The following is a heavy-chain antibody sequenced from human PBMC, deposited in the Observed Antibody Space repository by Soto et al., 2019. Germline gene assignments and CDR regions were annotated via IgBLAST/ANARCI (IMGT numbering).Heavy chain of an antibody. D-gene: IGHD5-18*01. CDR2: ISCSGGST. V-gene: IGHV3-23*01. CDR3: AVLVDTGMRFDY. Sequence: EVQLLESGGGLVQPGGSLRLSCAASGFTFSSYAMSWVRQAPGKGLEWVSAISCSGGSTYYADSMKGRFTISRDNSKNTLYLQMNSLRAEDTAVYYCAVLVDTGMRFDYWGQGTLVTVSS. J-gene: IGHJ4*02. CDR1: GFTFSSYA.